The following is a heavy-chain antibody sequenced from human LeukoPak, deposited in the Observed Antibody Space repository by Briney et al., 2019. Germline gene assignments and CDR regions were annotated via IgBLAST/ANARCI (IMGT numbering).Heavy chain of an antibody. J-gene: IGHJ4*02. CDR2: IYDSGST. CDR1: GGSISSGNYY. D-gene: IGHD6-19*01. Sequence: PSETLSPTCNVSGGSISSGNYYWSWIRQHPGKGLEWVGYIYDSGSTHYNPSLKSRVTISADTSKNQFSLNMSSVTAADTAVYYCARDSSGWSSVDYWGQGTLVTVSS. CDR3: ARDSSGWSSVDY. V-gene: IGHV4-31*03.